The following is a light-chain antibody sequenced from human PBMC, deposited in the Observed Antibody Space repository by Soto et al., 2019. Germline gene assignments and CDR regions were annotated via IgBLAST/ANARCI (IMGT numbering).Light chain of an antibody. J-gene: IGLJ2*01. V-gene: IGLV1-40*01. Sequence: QAVVTQPPSVSGAPGQRVTISCTGSSSNIGAGYDVHLYQQLPGRAHKLLIYGNTNRPSGVPDRFSGTKSGTSASLAITGLQDEAEADYYCLSFDSSMSVVFGGGTKLTFL. CDR1: SSNIGAGYD. CDR3: LSFDSSMSVV. CDR2: GNT.